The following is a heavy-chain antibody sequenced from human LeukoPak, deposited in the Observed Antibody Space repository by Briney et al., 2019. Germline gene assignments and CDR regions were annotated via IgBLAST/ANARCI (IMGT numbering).Heavy chain of an antibody. CDR2: ISYDGSNK. J-gene: IGHJ4*02. D-gene: IGHD2-2*01. V-gene: IGHV3-30*04. CDR1: GFTFSSYA. CDR3: ARDHCSSTSCQTQDY. Sequence: GGSLRLSCAASGFTFSSYAMHWVRQAPGKGLEWVAVISYDGSNKYYADSVKGRFTISRDNSKNTLYLQMNSLRAEDTAVYYCARDHCSSTSCQTQDYWGQGTLVTVSS.